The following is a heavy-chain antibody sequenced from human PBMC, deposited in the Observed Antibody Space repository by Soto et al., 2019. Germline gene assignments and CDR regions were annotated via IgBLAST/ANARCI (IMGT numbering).Heavy chain of an antibody. CDR1: GIVFSDY. CDR2: ISGSGRTI. CDR3: ARLPFPWGWFDP. D-gene: IGHD3-16*01. V-gene: IGHV3-11*01. Sequence: QVQLVESGGGLVKPGGSLRLSCAASGIVFSDYMSWVRQAPGKGLEWLSYISGSGRTIYSADSVKGRFTISRDNATNSXXXXXXXXXTXXTAXYXCARLPFPWGWFDPWGQGTLVTVSS. J-gene: IGHJ5*02.